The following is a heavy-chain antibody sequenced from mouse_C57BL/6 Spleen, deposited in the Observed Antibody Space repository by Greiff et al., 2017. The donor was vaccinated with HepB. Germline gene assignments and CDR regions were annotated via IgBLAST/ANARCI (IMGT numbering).Heavy chain of an antibody. CDR3: AREDYYGSTTEAY. CDR2: IYPGSGST. D-gene: IGHD1-1*01. CDR1: GYTFTSYW. Sequence: QVQLQQPGAELVKPGASVKMSCKASGYTFTSYWITWVKQRPGQGLEWIGDIYPGSGSTNYNEKFKSKATLTVDTSSSTAYMQLSSLTSEDSAVYYCAREDYYGSTTEAYWGQGTLVTVSA. V-gene: IGHV1-55*01. J-gene: IGHJ3*01.